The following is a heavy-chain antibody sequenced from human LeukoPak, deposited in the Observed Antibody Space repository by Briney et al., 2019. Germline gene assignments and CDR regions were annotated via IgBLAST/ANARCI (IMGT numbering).Heavy chain of an antibody. D-gene: IGHD2-2*02. Sequence: GASVEVSCKASGYTFTNYDINWVRQATGQGLEWMGWMNPNSANTGYSQKFQGRVTFTRDTSISTAYMELSSLRSEDTAVYFCARATVVAGYCTTTRCYKPFDIWGQGTMVTVSS. V-gene: IGHV1-8*03. CDR3: ARATVVAGYCTTTRCYKPFDI. CDR1: GYTFTNYD. CDR2: MNPNSANT. J-gene: IGHJ3*02.